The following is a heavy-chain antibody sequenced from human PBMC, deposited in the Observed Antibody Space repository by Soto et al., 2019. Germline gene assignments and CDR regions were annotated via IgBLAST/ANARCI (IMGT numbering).Heavy chain of an antibody. Sequence: EVQLVESGGGLVKPGGSLRLSCAAAGFTFTNAWMNWVRQAPGKGLDWVGRIKSKTDGGTTDYAAPAKGRFTISRDDSKNTLYLQMNSLKTEDTGVYYCTTGRYCSSSSCYNYDYGLDVWGQGTTVTVSS. CDR3: TTGRYCSSSSCYNYDYGLDV. D-gene: IGHD2-15*01. CDR1: GFTFTNAW. J-gene: IGHJ6*02. V-gene: IGHV3-15*07. CDR2: IKSKTDGGTT.